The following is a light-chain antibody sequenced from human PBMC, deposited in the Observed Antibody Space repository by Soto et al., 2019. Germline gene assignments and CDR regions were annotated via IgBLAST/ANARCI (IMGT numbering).Light chain of an antibody. J-gene: IGLJ2*01. CDR2: EVS. CDR3: SSYTTPSTLV. CDR1: SSDVGGYNY. Sequence: QSVLTQPASVSGSPGQSITISCTGTSSDVGGYNYVSWYQQHPGKAPKLMIYEVSNRPSGVSNRFSGSKSGNTASLTISGLQAEDEADYYCSSYTTPSTLVFGGGTKLTVL. V-gene: IGLV2-14*01.